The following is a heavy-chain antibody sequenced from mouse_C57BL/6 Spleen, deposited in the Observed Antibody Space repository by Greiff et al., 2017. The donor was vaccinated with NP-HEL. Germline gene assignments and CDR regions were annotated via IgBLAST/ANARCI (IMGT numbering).Heavy chain of an antibody. CDR2: ISSGSSTI. Sequence: EVKVVESGGGLVKPGGSLKLSCAASGFTFSDYGMHWVRQAPEKGLEWVAYISSGSSTIYYADTVKGRFTISRDNAKNTLFLQMTSLRSEDTAMYYCARGGTWNYAMDYWGQGTSVTVSS. J-gene: IGHJ4*01. CDR1: GFTFSDYG. CDR3: ARGGTWNYAMDY. D-gene: IGHD3-3*01. V-gene: IGHV5-17*01.